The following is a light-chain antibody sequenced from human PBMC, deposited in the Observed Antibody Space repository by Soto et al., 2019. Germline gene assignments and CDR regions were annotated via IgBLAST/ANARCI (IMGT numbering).Light chain of an antibody. CDR2: EGS. Sequence: QSVLTQPASVSGSPGRSITISCTGTSIDVGSYNLVSWYQQHPGKAPKLMIYEGSKRPSGVSNRFSGSKSGNTASLTISGLQAEDEADYYCCSYAGSSPYVFGTGTKLTVL. V-gene: IGLV2-23*01. CDR3: CSYAGSSPYV. J-gene: IGLJ1*01. CDR1: SIDVGSYNL.